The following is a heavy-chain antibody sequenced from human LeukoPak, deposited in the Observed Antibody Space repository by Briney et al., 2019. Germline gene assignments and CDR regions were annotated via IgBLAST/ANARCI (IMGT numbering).Heavy chain of an antibody. D-gene: IGHD4-17*01. J-gene: IGHJ4*02. Sequence: GGSLRLSCAASGFTFSSYGIHWGRQAPGQGLEWVAFIRYDGGVEYYADSVKGRFTISRDNSKNTLYPQMNSLRTEDTAVYYCAKDSGDYADYAVIDYWGQGTLVTVSS. CDR2: IRYDGGVE. V-gene: IGHV3-30*02. CDR1: GFTFSSYG. CDR3: AKDSGDYADYAVIDY.